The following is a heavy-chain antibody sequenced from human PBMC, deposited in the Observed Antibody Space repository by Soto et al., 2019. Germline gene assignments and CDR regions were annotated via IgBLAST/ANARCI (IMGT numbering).Heavy chain of an antibody. CDR1: GFTVSGYY. CDR3: ARVRERITLFGVVIPTPWYFDY. D-gene: IGHD3-3*01. Sequence: GSLTLSCAASGFTVSGYYLSWIRQAPGKGREWVSYISSSSSYTNYADSVKGRFTISRENAKNSLYLQMNSLRAEDTAVYYCARVRERITLFGVVIPTPWYFDYWGQGTLVTVSS. J-gene: IGHJ4*02. V-gene: IGHV3-11*06. CDR2: ISSSSSYT.